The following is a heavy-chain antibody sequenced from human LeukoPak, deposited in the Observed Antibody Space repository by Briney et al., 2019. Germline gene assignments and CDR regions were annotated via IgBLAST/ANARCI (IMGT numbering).Heavy chain of an antibody. CDR1: GFTFSSYG. Sequence: PGRSLRLSCAASGFTFSSYGMHWVRQAPGKGLEWVAVISYDGSNKYYADSVKGRFTISRDNSKNTLYLQMNSLRAEDTAVYYCAKLGVVGATREEFDYWGQGTLVTVSS. V-gene: IGHV3-30*18. J-gene: IGHJ4*02. CDR3: AKLGVVGATREEFDY. D-gene: IGHD1-26*01. CDR2: ISYDGSNK.